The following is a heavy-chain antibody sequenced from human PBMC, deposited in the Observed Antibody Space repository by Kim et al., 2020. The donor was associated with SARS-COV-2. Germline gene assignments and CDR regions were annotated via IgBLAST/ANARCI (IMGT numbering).Heavy chain of an antibody. D-gene: IGHD3-16*01. CDR2: MFDTTDI. Sequence: SETLTLTCNVSGGSIRDYWWSWIRQTPGKGLEWIGYMFDTTDIADNRSLKSRRTMALDTSKSNSSLKLSAVNAADTAVYYGARGGGVGVYGYFDGGGRG. CDR1: GGSIRDYW. CDR3: ARGGGVGVYGYFDG. J-gene: IGHJ2*01. V-gene: IGHV4-59*01.